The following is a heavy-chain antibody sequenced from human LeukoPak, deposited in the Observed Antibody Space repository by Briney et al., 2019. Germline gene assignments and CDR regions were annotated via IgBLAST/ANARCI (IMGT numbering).Heavy chain of an antibody. J-gene: IGHJ4*02. CDR3: ARAGDFDWLGGY. D-gene: IGHD3-9*01. CDR2: ISSSSSYI. V-gene: IGHV3-21*01. Sequence: GGSLRLSCAASGFTFSSYEMNWVRQAPGKGLEWVSSISSSSSYIYYADSVKGRFTISRDNAKNSLYLQMNSLRAEDTAVYYCARAGDFDWLGGYWGQGTLVTVSS. CDR1: GFTFSSYE.